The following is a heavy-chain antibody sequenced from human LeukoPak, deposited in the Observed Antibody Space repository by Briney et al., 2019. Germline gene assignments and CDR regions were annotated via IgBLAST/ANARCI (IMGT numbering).Heavy chain of an antibody. CDR1: GGSISTYY. CDR3: ARDSRGQIFGVDLNWFDP. Sequence: PSQTLSLTCTVSGGSISTYYWTWIRQPPGRGLEWIGYIYYSGTTNYNPSLKSRATISVDTSKNQFSLKLSSVTAADTAVYYCARDSRGQIFGVDLNWFDPWGQGTLVTVSS. J-gene: IGHJ5*02. D-gene: IGHD3-3*01. V-gene: IGHV4-59*01. CDR2: IYYSGTT.